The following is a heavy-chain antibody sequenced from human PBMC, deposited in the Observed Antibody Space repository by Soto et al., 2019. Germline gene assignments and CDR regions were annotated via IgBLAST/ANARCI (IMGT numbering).Heavy chain of an antibody. D-gene: IGHD1-26*01. CDR2: IKEDGSEI. Sequence: GGSLRLSCAVSGFNVMSYWMSWVRQAPGKGLEWVASIKEDGSEIYYLQSVRGRFSISRDSAGNALHLTMNYLSAEDTGVYYCAREDGIAGETSAFDYWGHGTLVTVSS. CDR1: GFNVMSYW. CDR3: AREDGIAGETSAFDY. V-gene: IGHV3-7*01. J-gene: IGHJ4*01.